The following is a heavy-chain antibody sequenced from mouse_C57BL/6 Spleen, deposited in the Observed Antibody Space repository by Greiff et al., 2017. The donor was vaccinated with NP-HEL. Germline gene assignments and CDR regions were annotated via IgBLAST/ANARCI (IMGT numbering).Heavy chain of an antibody. Sequence: DVKLQESGPGLVKPSQSLSLTCSVTGYSITSGYYWNWIRQFPGNKLEWMGYISYDGSNNYNPSLKNRISITRDTSKNQFFLKLNSVTTEDTATYYCARFYDYDYAMDYWGQGTSVTVSS. D-gene: IGHD2-4*01. J-gene: IGHJ4*01. CDR2: ISYDGSN. CDR3: ARFYDYDYAMDY. CDR1: GYSITSGYY. V-gene: IGHV3-6*01.